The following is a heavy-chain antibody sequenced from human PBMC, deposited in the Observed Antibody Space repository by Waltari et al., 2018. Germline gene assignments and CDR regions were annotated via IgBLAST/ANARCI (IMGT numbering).Heavy chain of an antibody. CDR2: IRYDGSNK. Sequence: QVQLVESGGGVVQPGGSLRLSCAASGFTFSSYGMHGVRQAPGKGLEWVAFIRYDGSNKYYADSVKGRFTISRDNSKNTLYLQMNSLRAEDTAVYYCAKDGSMGAVDAFDIWGQGTMVTVSS. D-gene: IGHD1-26*01. CDR3: AKDGSMGAVDAFDI. J-gene: IGHJ3*02. V-gene: IGHV3-30*02. CDR1: GFTFSSYG.